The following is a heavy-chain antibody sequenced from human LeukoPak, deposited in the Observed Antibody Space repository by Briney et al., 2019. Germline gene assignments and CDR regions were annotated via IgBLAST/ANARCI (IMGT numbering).Heavy chain of an antibody. D-gene: IGHD5-12*01. CDR3: ARGGYSFDY. J-gene: IGHJ4*02. Sequence: GGSLRLSCAASGFSLSGYWMTWVRQAPGKGLEWVARLHADGVEQNYVDSVTGRFTMSRDNAKSSLDLQMNSLRVEDTAVYYCARGGYSFDYLGQGTLVTVSS. V-gene: IGHV3-7*01. CDR2: LHADGVEQ. CDR1: GFSLSGYW.